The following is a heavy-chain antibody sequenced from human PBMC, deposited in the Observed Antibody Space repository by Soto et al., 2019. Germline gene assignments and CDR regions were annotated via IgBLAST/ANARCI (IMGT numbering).Heavy chain of an antibody. D-gene: IGHD3-10*01. CDR2: FDPEDGET. CDR3: ATDPGNMVRGVIISYGMDV. J-gene: IGHJ6*02. V-gene: IGHV1-24*01. Sequence: ASVKVSCTASGCTFSNYPISWGRQSPVKGLEWMGGFDPEDGETIYAQKFQGRVTMTEDTSTDTAYMELSSLRSDDTAVHYCATDPGNMVRGVIISYGMDVWGQGTTVPVYS. CDR1: GCTFSNYP.